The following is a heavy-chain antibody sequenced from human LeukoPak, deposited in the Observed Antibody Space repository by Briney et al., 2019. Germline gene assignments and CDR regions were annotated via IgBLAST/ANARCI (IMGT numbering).Heavy chain of an antibody. D-gene: IGHD4-23*01. V-gene: IGHV3-23*01. CDR2: TSGSGGST. CDR3: AKDLGSVVTPPSLDY. CDR1: GFTFSSYA. J-gene: IGHJ4*02. Sequence: PGGSLRLSCAASGFTFSSYAMSWVRQAPGKGLEWVSSTSGSGGSTYYADSVKGLFTISRDNSKNTLYLQMNSLRAEDTAVYYCAKDLGSVVTPPSLDYWGQGTLVTVSS.